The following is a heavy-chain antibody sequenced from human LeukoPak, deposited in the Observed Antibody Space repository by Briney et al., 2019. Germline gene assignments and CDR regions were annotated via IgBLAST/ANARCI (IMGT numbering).Heavy chain of an antibody. CDR1: GVSFSCKY. V-gene: IGHV4-34*01. Sequence: KPSETLSLTCAVYGVSFSCKYWTWIRQPPDKGLEWIGEITHSGSTYYNPSLKSRVNISVDTSKNQFSLKLNSVTAADTAVYYCARDLMTWGQGTLVTVSS. CDR3: ARDLMT. CDR2: ITHSGST. J-gene: IGHJ4*02.